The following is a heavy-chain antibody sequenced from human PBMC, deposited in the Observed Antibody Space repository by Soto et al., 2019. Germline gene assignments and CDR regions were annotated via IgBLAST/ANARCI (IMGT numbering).Heavy chain of an antibody. V-gene: IGHV4-39*01. D-gene: IGHD3-22*01. CDR3: ARRYYYDSSGYYTAQTLSWFDP. CDR2: IYYSGST. Sequence: SETLSLTCTVSGGSISSSSYYWGWIRQPPGKGLEWIGSIYYSGSTYYNPSLKSRVTISVDTSKNQFSLKLSSVTAADTAVYYCARRYYYDSSGYYTAQTLSWFDPWGQGTLVTVS. CDR1: GGSISSSSYY. J-gene: IGHJ5*02.